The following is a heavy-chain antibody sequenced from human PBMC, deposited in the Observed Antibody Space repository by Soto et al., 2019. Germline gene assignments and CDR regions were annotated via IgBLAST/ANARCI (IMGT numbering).Heavy chain of an antibody. CDR1: GYTFTSYG. Sequence: ASVKVSCKASGYTFTSYGISWVRQAPGQGLEWMGWISAYNGNTNYAQKLQGRVTMTTDTSTSTASMELRSLRSDDTAVYYCASDHRITIFGVVTPVYGMDVWGQGTTVTVSS. D-gene: IGHD3-3*01. CDR3: ASDHRITIFGVVTPVYGMDV. J-gene: IGHJ6*02. CDR2: ISAYNGNT. V-gene: IGHV1-18*04.